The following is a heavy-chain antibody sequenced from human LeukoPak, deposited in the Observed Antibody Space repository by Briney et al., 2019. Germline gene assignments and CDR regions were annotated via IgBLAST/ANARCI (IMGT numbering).Heavy chain of an antibody. CDR3: ATLWELRLAIPFDY. CDR1: GFTFSSYS. V-gene: IGHV3-21*01. Sequence: TGGSLRLSCAASGFTFSSYSMNWVRQAPGKGLEWVSSISSSSSYIYYADSVKGRFTISRDNAKNSLYLQMNSLRAEDTAVYYCATLWELRLAIPFDYWGQGTLVTVSS. D-gene: IGHD3-3*01. CDR2: ISSSSSYI. J-gene: IGHJ4*02.